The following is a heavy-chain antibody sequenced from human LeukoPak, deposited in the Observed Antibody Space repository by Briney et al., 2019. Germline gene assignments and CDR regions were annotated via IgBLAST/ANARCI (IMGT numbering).Heavy chain of an antibody. V-gene: IGHV5-51*01. CDR1: GYSFTSYW. CDR2: IYPGDSDT. J-gene: IGHJ4*02. Sequence: PGASLQISCKGSGYSFTSYWIGWVRQMPGKGLEWMGIIYPGDSDTRYSPSFQGQVTISADKSISTAYLQWSSLKASDTAMYYCARQLAYCGGDCPYYFDYWGQGTLVTVSS. D-gene: IGHD2-21*02. CDR3: ARQLAYCGGDCPYYFDY.